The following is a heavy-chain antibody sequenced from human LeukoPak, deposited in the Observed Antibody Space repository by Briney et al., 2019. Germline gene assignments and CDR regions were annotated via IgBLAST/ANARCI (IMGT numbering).Heavy chain of an antibody. D-gene: IGHD2-2*01. CDR3: TRGAGTSWFDY. CDR1: GYTFTVNY. V-gene: IGHV1-2*02. J-gene: IGHJ4*02. Sequence: ASVKVSCKPSGYTFTVNYLHWVRQAPGQGLEWVGWMNPNSGVTVYAQNFQGRVTMTRDTSISTAYMKLSSPTSDDTAVYYCTRGAGTSWFDYWGQGSLVTVSS. CDR2: MNPNSGVT.